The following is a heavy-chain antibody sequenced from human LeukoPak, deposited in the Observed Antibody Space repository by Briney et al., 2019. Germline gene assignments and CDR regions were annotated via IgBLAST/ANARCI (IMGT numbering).Heavy chain of an antibody. CDR1: GGTFSSYA. CDR2: IIPIFDSA. CDR3: ARGGGYYPYYFDY. J-gene: IGHJ4*02. Sequence: SVKVSCKASGGTFSSYAISWVRQAPGQGLEWMGGIIPIFDSANYAQKSQGRVTITADESTSTAYMELSSLRSEDTAVYYCARGGGYYPYYFDYWGQGTLVTVSS. V-gene: IGHV1-69*13. D-gene: IGHD3-22*01.